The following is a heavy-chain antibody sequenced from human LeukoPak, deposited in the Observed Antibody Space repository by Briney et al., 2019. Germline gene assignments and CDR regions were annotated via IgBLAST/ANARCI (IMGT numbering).Heavy chain of an antibody. D-gene: IGHD3-3*01. J-gene: IGHJ3*02. Sequence: SETLSLTCTVSGGSISSGSYYWGWIRQPPGKGLEWIGSIYHSGSTYYNPSLKSRVTISVDTSKNQFSLKLSSVTAADTAVYYCARPRGDYDFWSGYYSTREDAFDIWGQGTMVTVSS. CDR3: ARPRGDYDFWSGYYSTREDAFDI. CDR1: GGSISSGSYY. CDR2: IYHSGST. V-gene: IGHV4-39*07.